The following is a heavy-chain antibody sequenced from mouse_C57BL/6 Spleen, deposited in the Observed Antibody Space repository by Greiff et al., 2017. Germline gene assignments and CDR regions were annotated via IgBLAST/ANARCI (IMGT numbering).Heavy chain of an antibody. Sequence: EVKLVESGGGLVKPGGSLKLSCAASGFTFSDYGMHWVRQAPEKGLEWVAYISSGSSTIYYADTVKGRFTISRDNAKNTLFLQMTSLRSEDTAMYYCAKVDGYYVPFDYWGQGTTLTVSA. D-gene: IGHD2-3*01. CDR1: GFTFSDYG. V-gene: IGHV5-17*01. CDR2: ISSGSSTI. CDR3: AKVDGYYVPFDY. J-gene: IGHJ2*01.